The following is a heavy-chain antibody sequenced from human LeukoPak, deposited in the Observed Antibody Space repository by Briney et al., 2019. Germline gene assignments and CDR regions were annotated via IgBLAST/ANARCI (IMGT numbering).Heavy chain of an antibody. J-gene: IGHJ5*02. Sequence: GGSLRLSCAASGFAFNNYAMHWVRQAPGKGLEWVSGISWNSGALGYADSVRGRFTISRDNGKNSLYLQMTSLRPEDTAFYYCAKGPTNSWSVEGWFDPWGQGTLVTVSS. D-gene: IGHD6-13*01. CDR2: ISWNSGAL. CDR3: AKGPTNSWSVEGWFDP. V-gene: IGHV3-9*01. CDR1: GFAFNNYA.